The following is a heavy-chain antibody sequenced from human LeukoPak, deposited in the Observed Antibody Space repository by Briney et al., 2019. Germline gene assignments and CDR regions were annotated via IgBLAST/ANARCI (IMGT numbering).Heavy chain of an antibody. CDR1: GFTFSNYA. J-gene: IGHJ5*02. D-gene: IGHD2-2*01. CDR3: ATDTVAVPAASGRFDP. Sequence: PGGSLRLSCTISGFTFSNYAMHWVRQAPGKELEWVAVISYDGTNKYYADSVKGRFTISRDSSKNTLYLQMNSLRAEDTAVYYCATDTVAVPAASGRFDPWGQGTLVTVSS. CDR2: ISYDGTNK. V-gene: IGHV3-30-3*01.